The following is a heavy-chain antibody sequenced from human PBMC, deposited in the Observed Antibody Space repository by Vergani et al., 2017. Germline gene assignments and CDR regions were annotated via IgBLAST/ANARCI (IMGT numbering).Heavy chain of an antibody. V-gene: IGHV1-8*01. J-gene: IGHJ6*02. D-gene: IGHD6-19*01. CDR2: MNPNSGNT. Sequence: QVQLVRSGAEVKKPGASVKVSCKASGYTFTRYDINWVRQATGQGLEWMGWMNPNSGNTGNAQKVQGRVTMTRNTSISTAYMELSSLRSEDTAVYYCARGDSSGWYMYDYYGMDVWGQGTTVTVSS. CDR1: GYTFTRYD. CDR3: ARGDSSGWYMYDYYGMDV.